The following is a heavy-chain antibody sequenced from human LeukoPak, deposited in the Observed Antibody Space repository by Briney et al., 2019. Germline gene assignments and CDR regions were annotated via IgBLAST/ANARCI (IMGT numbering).Heavy chain of an antibody. CDR1: GFTFSDYW. V-gene: IGHV3-74*01. CDR3: ARDIYSIAE. J-gene: IGHJ4*02. Sequence: GGSLRLSCAASGFTFSDYWIHWVRQAPGKGLVWVSLIHSDGGTTNYADSVKGRFTISRDNAKNTVYLQMNSLRVEDAAVYYCARDIYSIAEWGQGTPVTVSS. CDR2: IHSDGGTT. D-gene: IGHD1-26*01.